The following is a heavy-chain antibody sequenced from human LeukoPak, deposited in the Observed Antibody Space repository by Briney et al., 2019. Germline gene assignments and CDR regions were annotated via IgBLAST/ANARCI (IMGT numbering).Heavy chain of an antibody. Sequence: GGSLRLSCAASGFTFDDYGMSWVRQAPGKGLEWVSGINWNGGSTGYGDSVKGRFTISRDSAKNSLYLQMNSLRAEDTALYYCARVGRSGYYDFDYWGQGTLVTVSS. CDR2: INWNGGST. V-gene: IGHV3-20*04. CDR1: GFTFDDYG. CDR3: ARVGRSGYYDFDY. J-gene: IGHJ4*02. D-gene: IGHD3-22*01.